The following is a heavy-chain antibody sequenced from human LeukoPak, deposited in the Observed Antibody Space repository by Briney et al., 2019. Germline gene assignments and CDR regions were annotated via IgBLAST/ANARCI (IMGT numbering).Heavy chain of an antibody. CDR1: GGTFSSYA. J-gene: IGHJ5*02. CDR3: ARDGDLRQWELRFGFDP. V-gene: IGHV1-69*06. D-gene: IGHD1-26*01. Sequence: GASVKVSCKASGGTFSSYAISWVRQAPGQGLEWMGGIIPIFGTANYAQKFQGRVTITADKSTSTAYMELSSLRSEDTAVYYCARDGDLRQWELRFGFDPWGQGTLVTVSS. CDR2: IIPIFGTA.